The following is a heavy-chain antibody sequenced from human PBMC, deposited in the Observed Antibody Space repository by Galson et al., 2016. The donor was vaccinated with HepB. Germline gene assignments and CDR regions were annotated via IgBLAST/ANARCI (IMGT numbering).Heavy chain of an antibody. CDR1: GFTFSNYA. CDR3: AKARAEYCSGVRCYPFDS. D-gene: IGHD2-15*01. Sequence: SLRLSCAASGFTFSNYAMNWVRQAPGKGLEWVSAITGTGSDTYHADSVKGRFTISRDNSKNTLVLQMSSLRAEDTAVFFCAKARAEYCSGVRCYPFDSWGQGTLATVSS. CDR2: ITGTGSDT. J-gene: IGHJ4*02. V-gene: IGHV3-23*01.